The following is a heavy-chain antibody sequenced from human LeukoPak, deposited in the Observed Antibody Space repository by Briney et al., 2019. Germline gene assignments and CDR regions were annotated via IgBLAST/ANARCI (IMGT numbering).Heavy chain of an antibody. J-gene: IGHJ4*02. CDR1: GFTFSSYW. CDR3: TRASGYSSGSVDH. Sequence: GGSLRLSCAASGFTFSSYWMSWVRQAPGKGLEWVANIKQDGSEKYYVDSVKGRFTISRDNAKSTLYLQMNSLRTDDMALYYRTRASGYSSGSVDHWGQGTLVTVSS. V-gene: IGHV3-7*03. CDR2: IKQDGSEK. D-gene: IGHD5-18*01.